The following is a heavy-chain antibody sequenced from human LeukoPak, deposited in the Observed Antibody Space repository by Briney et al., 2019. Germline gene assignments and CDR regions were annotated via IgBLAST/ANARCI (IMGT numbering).Heavy chain of an antibody. CDR1: GGSFSGYY. CDR2: INHSGST. D-gene: IGHD4-23*01. J-gene: IGHJ3*02. Sequence: SETLSLTCAVYGGSFSGYYWSWIRQPPGKGLEWIGEINHSGSTNYNPSLKSRVTISVDTSKNQFSLKLSSVTAADTAVYYCARGGGGNSEAFGIRGQGTMVTVSS. CDR3: ARGGGGNSEAFGI. V-gene: IGHV4-34*01.